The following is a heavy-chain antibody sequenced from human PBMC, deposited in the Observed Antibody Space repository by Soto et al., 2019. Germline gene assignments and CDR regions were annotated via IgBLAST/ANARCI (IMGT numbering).Heavy chain of an antibody. CDR2: ISGSGGST. CDR1: GFTFRSYA. D-gene: IGHD6-19*01. Sequence: EVPLLESGGGLVQPGGSLRLSFAASGFTFRSYAMSWVRQPPGRGLEWVSAISGSGGSTYYADSVKGRFTISRDNSKNTLYLQMNSLRAEDTAVYYCARRSSGWYFDYWGQGTLVTVSS. V-gene: IGHV3-23*01. CDR3: ARRSSGWYFDY. J-gene: IGHJ4*02.